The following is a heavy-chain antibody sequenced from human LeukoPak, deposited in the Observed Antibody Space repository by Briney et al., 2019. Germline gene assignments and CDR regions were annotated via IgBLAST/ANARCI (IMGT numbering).Heavy chain of an antibody. J-gene: IGHJ4*02. Sequence: SETLSLTCTISGGSISTYYWSWIRQPAGKGLEWIGRIYTSGSTNYNPSLKSRVTMSVDTSKNQFSLKLTSVTAADTAVYYCARAPVLTGYYTAVTFDYWGQGTLVTVSS. CDR3: ARAPVLTGYYTAVTFDY. V-gene: IGHV4-4*07. CDR2: IYTSGST. D-gene: IGHD3-9*01. CDR1: GGSISTYY.